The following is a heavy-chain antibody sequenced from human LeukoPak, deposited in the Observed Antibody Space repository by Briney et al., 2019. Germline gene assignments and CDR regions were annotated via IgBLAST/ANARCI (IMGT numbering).Heavy chain of an antibody. CDR2: ISYDGSNK. CDR1: GFTFSSYA. D-gene: IGHD3-22*01. CDR3: ARDVTADSEIEGDY. V-gene: IGHV3-30-3*01. J-gene: IGHJ4*02. Sequence: GGSLRLSCAASGFTFSSYAMHWVRQAPGKGLEWVEVISYDGSNKYYADSVKGRFTISRDNSKNTLYLQMNSLRAEDTAVYYCARDVTADSEIEGDYWGQGTLVTVSS.